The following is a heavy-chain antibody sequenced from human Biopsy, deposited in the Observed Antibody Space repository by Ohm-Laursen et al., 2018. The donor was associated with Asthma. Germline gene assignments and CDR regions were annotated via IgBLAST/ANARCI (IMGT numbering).Heavy chain of an antibody. V-gene: IGHV4-61*01. Sequence: GTLSLTCTVSGGSVSTGSYYWSWIRQPPGKGLEWLGYFYYTGSDNYNPSLKSRVTISLDTSKNQFSLRLNSVTAAATAVYYCARGPNYHGSGRAPIGMDVWGQGTTVTVSS. D-gene: IGHD3-10*01. CDR2: FYYTGSD. CDR1: GGSVSTGSYY. J-gene: IGHJ6*02. CDR3: ARGPNYHGSGRAPIGMDV.